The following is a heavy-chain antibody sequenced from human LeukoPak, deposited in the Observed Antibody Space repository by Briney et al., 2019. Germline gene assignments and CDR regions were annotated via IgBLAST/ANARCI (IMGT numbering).Heavy chain of an antibody. V-gene: IGHV1-2*02. CDR1: GYTFTVYY. CDR2: INPNSGGT. CDR3: ARGPTVGATPFDY. J-gene: IGHJ4*02. Sequence: GASVTVSFKASGYTFTVYYMHWVRQAPGQGLEWMGWINPNSGGTNYAQKFQGRVTMTRDTSISTAYMELSRLRSDDTAVYYCARGPTVGATPFDYWGQGTLVTVSS. D-gene: IGHD1-26*01.